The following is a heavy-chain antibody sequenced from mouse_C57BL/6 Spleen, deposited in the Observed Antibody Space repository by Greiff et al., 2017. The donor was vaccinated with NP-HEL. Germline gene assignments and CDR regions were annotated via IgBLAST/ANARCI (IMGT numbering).Heavy chain of an antibody. Sequence: VQLQQSGPELVKPGASVKISCKASGYAFSSSWMNWVKQRPGKGLEWIGRIYPGDGDTNYNGKFKGKATLTADKSSSTAYMQLSSLTSEDSAVYFCARHYYGSSPLDYWDQGTTLTVSS. CDR3: ARHYYGSSPLDY. CDR2: IYPGDGDT. V-gene: IGHV1-82*01. CDR1: GYAFSSSW. D-gene: IGHD1-1*01. J-gene: IGHJ2*01.